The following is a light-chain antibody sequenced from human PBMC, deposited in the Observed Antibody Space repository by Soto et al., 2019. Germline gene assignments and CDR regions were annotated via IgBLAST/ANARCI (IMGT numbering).Light chain of an antibody. CDR3: SSYTSSSTLL. J-gene: IGLJ2*01. CDR1: SNDIGGYNY. V-gene: IGLV2-14*01. Sequence: QSALTQPASVSGSPGQSITFSCTGTSNDIGGYNYVSWYQQHPGKAPKLMIFDVSNRPLGVSYRFSGSKSGNTASLTISGLQAEDEADYYCSSYTSSSTLLFGGGTKVTVL. CDR2: DVS.